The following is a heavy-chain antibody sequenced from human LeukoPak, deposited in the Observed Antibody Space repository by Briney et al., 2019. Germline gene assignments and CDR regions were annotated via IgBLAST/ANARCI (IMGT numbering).Heavy chain of an antibody. D-gene: IGHD2-2*01. V-gene: IGHV4-30-2*01. Sequence: SQTLSLTCAVSGGSISSGGYSWSWIRQPPGKGLEWIGYIYHSGSTYYNPSLKSRVTISVDRSKNQFSLKLSSVTAADTAVYCCARSRGYCSSTSCHHYGMDVWGQGTTVTVSS. CDR3: ARSRGYCSSTSCHHYGMDV. J-gene: IGHJ6*02. CDR2: IYHSGST. CDR1: GGSISSGGYS.